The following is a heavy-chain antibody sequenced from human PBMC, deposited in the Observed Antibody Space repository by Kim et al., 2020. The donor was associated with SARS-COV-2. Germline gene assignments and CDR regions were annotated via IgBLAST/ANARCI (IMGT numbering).Heavy chain of an antibody. V-gene: IGHV1-18*01. J-gene: IGHJ4*02. CDR2: T. Sequence: TNYAQKLQGRVTMTTDTSTSTAYMELRSLRSDDTAVYYCARAAVAGVGDYWGQGTLVTVSS. D-gene: IGHD6-19*01. CDR3: ARAAVAGVGDY.